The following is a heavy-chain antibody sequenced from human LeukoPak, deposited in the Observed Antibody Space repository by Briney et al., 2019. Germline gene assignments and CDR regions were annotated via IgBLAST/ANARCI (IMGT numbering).Heavy chain of an antibody. J-gene: IGHJ6*02. CDR2: IYYSGST. D-gene: IGHD1-26*01. CDR1: GGSISSYY. V-gene: IGHV4-59*08. CDR3: ARHGSEESGSYYLYYYYGMDV. Sequence: KSSETLSLTCTVSGGSISSYYWSWIRQPPGKGLEWIGYIYYSGSTNYNPSLKSRVTISVDTSKNQFSLKLSSVTAADTAVYYCARHGSEESGSYYLYYYYGMDVWGQGTTVTVSS.